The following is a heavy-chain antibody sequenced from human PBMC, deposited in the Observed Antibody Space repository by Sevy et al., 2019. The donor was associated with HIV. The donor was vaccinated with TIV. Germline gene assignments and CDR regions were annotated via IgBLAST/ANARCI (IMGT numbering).Heavy chain of an antibody. CDR3: AVPMIWGVICFYYYGMDV. CDR2: IKQDGSEK. D-gene: IGHD3-10*01. J-gene: IGHJ6*02. CDR1: GFTFSSYW. Sequence: GGSLRLSCAASGFTFSSYWMSWVRQAPGKGLEWVANIKQDGSEKYYVDSVKGRFTISRDNAKNSLYLQMNSLRAEDTAVYFCAVPMIWGVICFYYYGMDVWGQGTTVTVSS. V-gene: IGHV3-7*01.